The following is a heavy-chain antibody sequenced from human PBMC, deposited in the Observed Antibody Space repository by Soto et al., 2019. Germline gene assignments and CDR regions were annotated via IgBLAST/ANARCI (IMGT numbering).Heavy chain of an antibody. V-gene: IGHV3-66*01. CDR3: ATENDYGDYLGS. Sequence: HPGGSLRLSCAASGFTVSSNYMSWVRQAPGKGLEWVSVIYSGGSTYYADSVKGRFTISRDNSKNTLYLQMNSLRAEDTAVYYCATENDYGDYLGSWGQGTLVTVPS. D-gene: IGHD4-17*01. J-gene: IGHJ4*02. CDR2: IYSGGST. CDR1: GFTVSSNY.